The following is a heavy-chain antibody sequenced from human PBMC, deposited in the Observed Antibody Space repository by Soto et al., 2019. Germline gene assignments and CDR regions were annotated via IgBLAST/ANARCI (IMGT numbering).Heavy chain of an antibody. D-gene: IGHD2-21*01. CDR1: GGTFSSYA. J-gene: IGHJ4*02. V-gene: IGHV1-69*13. CDR2: IIPIFGTA. Sequence: ASVKVSCKASGGTFSSYAISWVRQAPGQGLEWMGGIIPIFGTANYAQKFQGRVTITADESTSTAYMELSSLRSEDTAVYYCARRRQAADGVVPIYYFDYWGQGTLVTVS. CDR3: ARRRQAADGVVPIYYFDY.